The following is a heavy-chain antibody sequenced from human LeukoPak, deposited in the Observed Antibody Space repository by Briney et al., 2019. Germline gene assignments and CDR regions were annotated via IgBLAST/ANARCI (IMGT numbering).Heavy chain of an antibody. V-gene: IGHV3-23*01. CDR3: AKGYSRDS. J-gene: IGHJ5*01. CDR1: GFTFSSYA. CDR2: ISGSGIDA. Sequence: GGSLRLSCAASGFTFSSYAMSWVRQAPGKGLEWVSLISGSGIDAYYADSVKGRFTISGDNSKNTLYLQMNSLRVEDTAVYYCAKGYSRDSWGQGTLVTVSS. D-gene: IGHD6-13*01.